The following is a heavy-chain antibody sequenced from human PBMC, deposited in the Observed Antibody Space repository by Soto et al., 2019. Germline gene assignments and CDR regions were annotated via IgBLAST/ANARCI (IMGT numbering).Heavy chain of an antibody. V-gene: IGHV4-39*01. J-gene: IGHJ3*02. D-gene: IGHD3-10*02. CDR3: ARRGCSGSVVAFDI. CDR2: IYYSGST. CDR1: GGSISSSSYY. Sequence: QLQLQESGPGLVKPSETLSLTCTVSGGSISSSSYYWGWIRQPPGKGLEWIGSIYYSGSTYYNPSLKSRVPIAVDTAKNQFSLKRSSVTAADTAVYYCARRGCSGSVVAFDILGQGTMVTVSS.